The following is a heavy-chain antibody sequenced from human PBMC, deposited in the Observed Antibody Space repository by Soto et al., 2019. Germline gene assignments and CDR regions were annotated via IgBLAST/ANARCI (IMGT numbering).Heavy chain of an antibody. D-gene: IGHD3-3*01. V-gene: IGHV6-1*01. CDR1: VDRVSSNSAA. CDR3: ARATITIFGVVTTSSDWYFDL. CDR2: TYYRSKWYN. J-gene: IGHJ2*01. Sequence: SQTLSLTCAISVDRVSSNSAAWNLISQSPSRGLEWLGRTYYRSKWYNDYAVSVKSRITINPDTSKNQFSLQLNSVTPEDTAVYYCARATITIFGVVTTSSDWYFDLWGRGTLVTVSS.